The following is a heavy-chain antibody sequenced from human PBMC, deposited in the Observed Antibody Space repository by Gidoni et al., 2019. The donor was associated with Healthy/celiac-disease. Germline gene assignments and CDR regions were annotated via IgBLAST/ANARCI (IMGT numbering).Heavy chain of an antibody. CDR1: GCSISSGGYY. D-gene: IGHD3-3*01. Sequence: QVQLQESGPGLVKPSQTLSLTCTVPGCSISSGGYYWSWPRQHPGKGLEWIGYISYSGSTHYNPSLKSRVTISVDTSKNQFSLKLSSVTAADTAVYYCARDSPRLRFLEVWGQGTLVTVSS. V-gene: IGHV4-31*03. CDR3: ARDSPRLRFLEV. J-gene: IGHJ4*02. CDR2: ISYSGST.